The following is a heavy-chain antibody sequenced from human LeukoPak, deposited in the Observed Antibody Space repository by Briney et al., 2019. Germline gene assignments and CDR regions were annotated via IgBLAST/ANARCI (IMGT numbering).Heavy chain of an antibody. D-gene: IGHD4-23*01. CDR1: GGSFSGYY. J-gene: IGHJ6*03. CDR2: INHTGST. CDR3: VREVVTHDLYMDV. V-gene: IGHV4-34*01. Sequence: SETLSLTCAVYGGSFSGYYWSWIRQPPGKGLEWIGEINHTGSTNYNPSLKSRITISVDTSKKQISLIVRSVTAADTAVYYCVREVVTHDLYMDVWGKGTTVIVSS.